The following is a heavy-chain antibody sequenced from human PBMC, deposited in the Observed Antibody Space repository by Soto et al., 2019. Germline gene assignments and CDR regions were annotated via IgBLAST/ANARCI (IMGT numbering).Heavy chain of an antibody. D-gene: IGHD6-19*01. Sequence: HPGGSLRLSCAASGFTFSNYGMHWVRQAPGKGLGWVAVIWYDGSNKYYADPVKGRFTISRDNAKNTLYLQINSLRAEDTAVYYCARDDIPGRAVAIYGMDVWGQGTTVTVSS. CDR2: IWYDGSNK. CDR1: GFTFSNYG. V-gene: IGHV3-33*01. J-gene: IGHJ6*02. CDR3: ARDDIPGRAVAIYGMDV.